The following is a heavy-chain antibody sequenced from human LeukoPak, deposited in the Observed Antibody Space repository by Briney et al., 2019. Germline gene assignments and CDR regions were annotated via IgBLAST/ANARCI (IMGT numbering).Heavy chain of an antibody. CDR1: GLTYTDFW. J-gene: IGHJ4*02. V-gene: IGHV3-74*01. D-gene: IGHD5-18*01. Sequence: PGGSLRLSCAASGLTYTDFWMHSVRQAPGKGLEWVSLIKNVGSVTRYADSVKGRFIISRDDAKNTLDLQMNSLKVDDTSVYYCATRHSYGYDYWGQGILVTVSS. CDR3: ATRHSYGYDY. CDR2: IKNVGSVT.